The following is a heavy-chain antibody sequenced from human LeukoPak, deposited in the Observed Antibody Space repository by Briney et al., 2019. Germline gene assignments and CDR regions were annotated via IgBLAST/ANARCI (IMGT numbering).Heavy chain of an antibody. Sequence: SVKVSCKASGYTFTSYGISWVRQAPGQGLEWMGGIIPIFGTANYAQKFQGRVTITADESTSTAYMELSSLRSEDTAVYYCASAHYAGPGVWIQGPWDHPFDYWGQGTLVTVSS. CDR1: GYTFTSYG. CDR2: IIPIFGTA. D-gene: IGHD5-18*01. V-gene: IGHV1-69*13. CDR3: ASAHYAGPGVWIQGPWDHPFDY. J-gene: IGHJ4*02.